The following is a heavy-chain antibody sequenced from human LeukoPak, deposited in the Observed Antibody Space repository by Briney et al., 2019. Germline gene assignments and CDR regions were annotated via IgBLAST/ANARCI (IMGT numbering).Heavy chain of an antibody. Sequence: GGSLRLSCAASGFTFSSSAMSWVRQVPGKGLEWVSAISNNGGYTYYADSVQGRFTISRDNSKSTLCLQMNSLRAEDTAVYYCAKQLGYCSDGSCYFPYWGQGTLVTVSS. J-gene: IGHJ4*02. CDR1: GFTFSSSA. V-gene: IGHV3-23*01. D-gene: IGHD2-15*01. CDR2: ISNNGGYT. CDR3: AKQLGYCSDGSCYFPY.